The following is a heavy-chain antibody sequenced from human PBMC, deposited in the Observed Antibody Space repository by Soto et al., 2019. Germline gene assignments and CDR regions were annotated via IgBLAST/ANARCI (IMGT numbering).Heavy chain of an antibody. CDR2: IWYDGSNK. CDR1: GFTFSSYG. J-gene: IGHJ3*02. D-gene: IGHD6-13*01. Sequence: PGGSLRLSCAASGFTFSSYGMHWVRQAPGKGLEWVAVIWYDGSNKYYADSVKGRFTISRDNSKNTLYLQMNSLRAEDTAVYYCGAIAAAGTNAFDIWGQATMVTVSS. CDR3: GAIAAAGTNAFDI. V-gene: IGHV3-33*01.